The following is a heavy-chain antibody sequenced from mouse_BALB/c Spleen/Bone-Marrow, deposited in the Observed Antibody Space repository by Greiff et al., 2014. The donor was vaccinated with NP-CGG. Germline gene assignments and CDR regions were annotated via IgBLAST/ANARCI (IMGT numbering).Heavy chain of an antibody. Sequence: VQLQQSGAELAKPGASVKMSCKASGYTFTSYWMHWVKQRPGQGLEWIGYINPSTGYTEYNQKFKDKATLTADKSSSTAYMQLSSLTSGDSAVYYCARGKVLRNFFAYWGQGTLVTVSA. CDR2: INPSTGYT. J-gene: IGHJ3*01. D-gene: IGHD2-14*01. CDR3: ARGKVLRNFFAY. CDR1: GYTFTSYW. V-gene: IGHV1-7*01.